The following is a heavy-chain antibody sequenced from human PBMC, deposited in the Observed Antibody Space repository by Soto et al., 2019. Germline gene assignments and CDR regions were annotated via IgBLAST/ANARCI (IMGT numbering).Heavy chain of an antibody. J-gene: IGHJ4*02. Sequence: SETLSLTCAVYGGSFSGYYCSWIRQPPGKGLEWIGEINHSGSTNYNPSLKSRVTISVDTSKNQFSLKLSSVTAADTAVYYCARAGPHVRPLNYDFWSGYYTAFDYWGQGTLVTVSS. V-gene: IGHV4-34*01. CDR1: GGSFSGYY. CDR2: INHSGST. D-gene: IGHD3-3*01. CDR3: ARAGPHVRPLNYDFWSGYYTAFDY.